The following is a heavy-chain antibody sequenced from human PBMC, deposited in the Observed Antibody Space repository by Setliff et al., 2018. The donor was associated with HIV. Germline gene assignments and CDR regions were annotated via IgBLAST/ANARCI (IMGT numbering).Heavy chain of an antibody. CDR3: ARRGGYTYYYDSSGYHRGPNDAFDI. CDR2: INHSGST. D-gene: IGHD3-22*01. Sequence: SETLSLTCAVYGGSFSGYYWSWIRQPPGKGLEWIGEINHSGSTNYNPSLKRRVTISVDTSKNQFSLKLSSVTAADTAVYYCARRGGYTYYYDSSGYHRGPNDAFDIWGQGTMVTVTS. J-gene: IGHJ3*02. V-gene: IGHV4-34*01. CDR1: GGSFSGYY.